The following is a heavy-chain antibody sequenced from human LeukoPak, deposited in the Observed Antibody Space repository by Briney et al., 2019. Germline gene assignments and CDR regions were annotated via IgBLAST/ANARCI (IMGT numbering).Heavy chain of an antibody. J-gene: IGHJ2*01. CDR1: GGSISSSGYY. Sequence: KSAETLSLTCTVSGGSISSSGYYWSWIRQHPGKGREWIGYIFYSGSTYYNPSLKSRVTISVDTSKSQFSLNLSSVTAADTAVYYCARQRAYYWYFDLWGRGTLVTVSS. CDR3: ARQRAYYWYFDL. V-gene: IGHV4-31*03. D-gene: IGHD3-16*01. CDR2: IFYSGST.